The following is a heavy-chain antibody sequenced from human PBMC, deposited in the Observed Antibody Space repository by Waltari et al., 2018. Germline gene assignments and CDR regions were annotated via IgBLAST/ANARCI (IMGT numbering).Heavy chain of an antibody. Sequence: EVTLVESGGGLVEPGGSLRLSCAASGFTCSSAWMYWVRPAPGKGLEWVGRIKSNRDGGTTEYTAAVKGRFIISRDDSRATLYLQMNTLKTEDAAVYYCTTDWGSGSYPLYAFDLWGPGTMVTVSS. CDR3: TTDWGSGSYPLYAFDL. CDR2: IKSNRDGGTT. J-gene: IGHJ3*01. V-gene: IGHV3-15*01. D-gene: IGHD1-26*01. CDR1: GFTCSSAW.